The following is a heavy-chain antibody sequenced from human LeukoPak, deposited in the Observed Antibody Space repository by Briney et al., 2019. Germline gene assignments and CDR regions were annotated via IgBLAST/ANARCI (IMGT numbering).Heavy chain of an antibody. CDR3: AKAEDIVVVVAATSFDY. D-gene: IGHD2-15*01. J-gene: IGHJ4*02. V-gene: IGHV3-23*01. CDR1: GFIFSSYA. Sequence: PGGSLRLSCAASGFIFSSYAMSWVRQAPGKGLEWVSAISGSGGSTYYADSVKGRFTISRDNSKNTLYLQMSSLRAEDTAVYYCAKAEDIVVVVAATSFDYWGQGTLVTVSS. CDR2: ISGSGGST.